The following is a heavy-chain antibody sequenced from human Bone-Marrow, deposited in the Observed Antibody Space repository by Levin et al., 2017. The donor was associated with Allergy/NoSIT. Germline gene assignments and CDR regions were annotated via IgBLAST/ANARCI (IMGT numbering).Heavy chain of an antibody. V-gene: IGHV7-4-1*01. Sequence: GESLKISCKASGYTFTSYAMNWVRQAPGQGLEWMGWINTNTGNPTYAQGFTGRFVFSLDTSVSTAYLQICSLKAEDTAVYYCARGGDYGSGIYYYGMDVWGQGTTVTVSS. J-gene: IGHJ6*02. D-gene: IGHD3-10*01. CDR2: INTNTGNP. CDR1: GYTFTSYA. CDR3: ARGGDYGSGIYYYGMDV.